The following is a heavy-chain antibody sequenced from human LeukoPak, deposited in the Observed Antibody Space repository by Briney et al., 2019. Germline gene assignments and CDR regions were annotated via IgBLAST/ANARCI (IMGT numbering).Heavy chain of an antibody. CDR3: ARDSSGWRHFDY. CDR1: GGSISSSSYY. Sequence: SETLSLTCTVSGGSISSSSYYWGWIRQPPGKGLEWIGSIYYSGSTYYNPSLKSRVTISVDTSKNQFSLKLSSVTAADTAVYYCARDSSGWRHFDYWGQGTLVTVSS. V-gene: IGHV4-39*07. J-gene: IGHJ4*02. D-gene: IGHD6-19*01. CDR2: IYYSGST.